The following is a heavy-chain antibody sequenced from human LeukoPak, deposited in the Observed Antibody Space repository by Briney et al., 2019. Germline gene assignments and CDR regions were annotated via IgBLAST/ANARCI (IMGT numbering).Heavy chain of an antibody. CDR3: AMIQGWLGDGTDY. CDR2: INPNSGGT. Sequence: ASVKVSCKASGYTFTGYYMHGVRQAPGQGLEWMGWINPNSGGTNYAQKFQGRVTMTRDTSISTAYMELSRLRSDDTAVYYCAMIQGWLGDGTDYWGQGALFTVSS. J-gene: IGHJ4*02. V-gene: IGHV1-2*02. D-gene: IGHD3-10*01. CDR1: GYTFTGYY.